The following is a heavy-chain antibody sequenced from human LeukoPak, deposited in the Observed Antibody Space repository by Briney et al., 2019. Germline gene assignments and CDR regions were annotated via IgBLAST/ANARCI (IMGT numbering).Heavy chain of an antibody. CDR1: GYTFTIYG. J-gene: IGHJ6*03. D-gene: IGHD3-3*01. CDR2: ISVCNGNT. V-gene: IGHV1-18*01. CDR3: ARGVVGVVMGPDSYYYMDV. Sequence: ASVKVSCKASGYTFTIYGITWVRQAPGQGLEWMGWISVCNGNTNYAQKFQGRVTMTTDTSTSTAYMELRSLRSDDTAVYYCARGVVGVVMGPDSYYYMDVWGKGTTVTVSS.